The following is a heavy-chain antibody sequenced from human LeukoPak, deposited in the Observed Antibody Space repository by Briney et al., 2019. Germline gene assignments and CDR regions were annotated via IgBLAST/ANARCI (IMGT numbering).Heavy chain of an antibody. Sequence: GGSLRLSCTASGFTFSDYWMSWVRQAPGKGLEWVANIKEDGSEKFYVDSVKGRFTISRDNAKNTLYLQMNSLRAEDTAVYYCAKDFVVVTGNVNYFDYWGQGTLVTVSS. D-gene: IGHD2-21*02. CDR2: IKEDGSEK. V-gene: IGHV3-7*03. CDR3: AKDFVVVTGNVNYFDY. J-gene: IGHJ4*02. CDR1: GFTFSDYW.